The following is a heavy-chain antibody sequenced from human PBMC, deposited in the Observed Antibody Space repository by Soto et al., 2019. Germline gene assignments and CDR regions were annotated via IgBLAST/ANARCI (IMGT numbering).Heavy chain of an antibody. D-gene: IGHD2-8*01. Sequence: QITLKESGPTLVKPTQTLTLTCTFSGFSLSTSGVGVGWIRQPPGKALEWLDFIYWDDDKHYSPSLKSRITITKDTSKNQVVLTMTNMAPVDTATYCCAHRLCGGGVPDRGFDYWGQGTLVTVSS. CDR1: GFSLSTSGVG. CDR2: IYWDDDK. CDR3: AHRLCGGGVPDRGFDY. V-gene: IGHV2-5*02. J-gene: IGHJ4*02.